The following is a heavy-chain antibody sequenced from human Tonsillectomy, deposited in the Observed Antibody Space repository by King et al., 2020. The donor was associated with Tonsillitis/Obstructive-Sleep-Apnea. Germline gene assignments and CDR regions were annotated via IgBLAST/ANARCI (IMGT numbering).Heavy chain of an antibody. CDR3: ARGESYDSSGYYSSPTFDY. CDR2: IYYSGST. J-gene: IGHJ4*02. V-gene: IGHV4-59*01. CDR1: GGSISSYY. Sequence: VPLQESGPGLVKPSETLSLTCTVSGGSISSYYWSWIRPPPGKGLEWIGYIYYSGSTNYNPSLKSRVTISVDTSKNQFSLKLSSVTAADTAVYYCARGESYDSSGYYSSPTFDYWGQGTLVTVSS. D-gene: IGHD3-22*01.